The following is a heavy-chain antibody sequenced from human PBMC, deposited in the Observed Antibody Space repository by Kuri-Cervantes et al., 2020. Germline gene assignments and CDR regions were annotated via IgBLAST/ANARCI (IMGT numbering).Heavy chain of an antibody. V-gene: IGHV3-74*01. D-gene: IGHD2-8*01. CDR3: ARVIGVTPCPDY. CDR2: INSDGSST. J-gene: IGHJ4*02. Sequence: GGSLRLSCAGSGFTFSSYWMHWVRQAPGKGLVWVSRINSDGSSTSYADSVKDRFTISRDNAKNTLYLQMNSLRAEDTAVYYCARVIGVTPCPDYWGQGTLVTVSS. CDR1: GFTFSSYW.